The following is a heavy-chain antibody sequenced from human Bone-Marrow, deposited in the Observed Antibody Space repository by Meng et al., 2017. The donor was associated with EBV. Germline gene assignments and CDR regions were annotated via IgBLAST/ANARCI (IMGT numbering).Heavy chain of an antibody. Sequence: QVQLQEWGAGLLQPAATLSPTCDVSGGSFSGYQWSWCRHHAGKGLVLMGEINHSGSTTYNTSLNRRVTISVDKSNNQFSLLLMSDTAADTAVYYCARGLDTDMVEWGQGTLVTVSS. J-gene: IGHJ4*02. D-gene: IGHD5-18*01. CDR3: ARGLDTDMVE. CDR2: INHSGST. V-gene: IGHV4-34*01. CDR1: GGSFSGYQ.